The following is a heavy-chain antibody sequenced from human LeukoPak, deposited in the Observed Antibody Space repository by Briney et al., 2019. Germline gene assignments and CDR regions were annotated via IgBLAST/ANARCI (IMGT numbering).Heavy chain of an antibody. CDR1: GDSISRSTYY. CDR2: VYYGRSP. J-gene: IGHJ4*02. V-gene: IGHV4-39*02. Sequence: SETLSLTCTVSGDSISRSTYYWAWIRQPPGKGLEWIGGVYYGRSPYFNPSLESRTTISVDTSKNHFSLKMSSVTAADTAVYYCARSSGTGTFSYWGQGTLVTVSS. D-gene: IGHD6-25*01. CDR3: ARSSGTGTFSY.